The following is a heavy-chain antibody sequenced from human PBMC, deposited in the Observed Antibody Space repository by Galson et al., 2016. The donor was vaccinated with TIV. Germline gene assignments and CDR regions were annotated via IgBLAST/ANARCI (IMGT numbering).Heavy chain of an antibody. CDR3: ARDRRHCGNECYLYYYYGMDV. D-gene: IGHD2-21*01. V-gene: IGHV3-66*02. CDR2: ISSGGTT. Sequence: SLRLSCAASGFNFNGFYMSWVRQAPGKGLEWVSLISSGGTTSYADSVRGRFTISRDNSNNLVYLQMNNLRPEDTAVYYCARDRRHCGNECYLYYYYGMDVWGQGATVTVSS. CDR1: GFNFNGFY. J-gene: IGHJ6*02.